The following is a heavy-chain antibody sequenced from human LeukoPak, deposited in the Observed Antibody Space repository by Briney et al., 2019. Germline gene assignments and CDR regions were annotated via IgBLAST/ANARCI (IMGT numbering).Heavy chain of an antibody. J-gene: IGHJ3*02. CDR1: GGSISSGGYS. V-gene: IGHV4-30-2*01. CDR2: IYHSGST. Sequence: SQTLSLTSAVSGGSISSGGYSWSWIRQPPGKGLEWIGYIYHSGSTYYNPSLKSRVTISVDRSKNQFSLKLSSVTAADTAVYYCARGSGYVDAFDIWGQGTMVTVSS. D-gene: IGHD6-25*01. CDR3: ARGSGYVDAFDI.